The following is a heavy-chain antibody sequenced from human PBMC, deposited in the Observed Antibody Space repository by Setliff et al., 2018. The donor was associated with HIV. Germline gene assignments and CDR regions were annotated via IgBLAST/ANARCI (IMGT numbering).Heavy chain of an antibody. V-gene: IGHV3-48*01. J-gene: IGHJ4*02. D-gene: IGHD3-22*01. CDR1: GFTFSKYS. CDR3: ARTNNNYYYDTSDYFAGYYFDS. Sequence: GGSLRLSCAASGFTFSKYSMNWVRQAPGKGLEWVSYISSVSGSTIYYADSVKGRFTISRDNAKNSMFLQMNSLRAEDTAVYYCARTNNNYYYDTSDYFAGYYFDSWGQGTLVTVSS. CDR2: ISSVSGSTI.